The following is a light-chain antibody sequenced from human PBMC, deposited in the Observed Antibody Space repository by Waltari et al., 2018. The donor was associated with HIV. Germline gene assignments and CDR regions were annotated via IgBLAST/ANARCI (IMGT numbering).Light chain of an antibody. CDR1: SSDVGGYNY. CDR3: SSYTSSITPYVV. V-gene: IGLV2-14*03. Sequence: QSALTQPASVSGSPGQSITISCTGTSSDVGGYNYVSWYQQHPGKAAKLMIYDVSNRHSGVSNRFCGSKSGNTASLTISGLQAEDEADYYCSSYTSSITPYVVFGGGTKLTVL. CDR2: DVS. J-gene: IGLJ2*01.